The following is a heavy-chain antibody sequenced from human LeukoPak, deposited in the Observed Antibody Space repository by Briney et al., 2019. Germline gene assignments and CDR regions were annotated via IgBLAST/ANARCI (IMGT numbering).Heavy chain of an antibody. D-gene: IGHD3-10*02. Sequence: SETLSLTCTVSGGSISSYYWSWLRHPPGKGLEWIGYIYYSGSTDYNPSLKSRVTISVDTSKNQFSLKLSSVTAADTAVYYCAREGVTMYYFDYWGQGTLVTVSS. CDR2: IYYSGST. CDR3: AREGVTMYYFDY. J-gene: IGHJ4*02. V-gene: IGHV4-59*01. CDR1: GGSISSYY.